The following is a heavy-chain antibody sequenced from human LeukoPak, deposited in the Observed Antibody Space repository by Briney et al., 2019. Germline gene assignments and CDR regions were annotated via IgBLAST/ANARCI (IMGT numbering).Heavy chain of an antibody. Sequence: GGSLRLSCAASGFDFSTYTMNWVRQAPGKGLEWVANIKQDGRDKYYVNSVKGRFTISRDNAKNSLYLQMNSLRVEDTAVYYCAREGSLCSSTSCLGDYWGQGILVTVSS. CDR3: AREGSLCSSTSCLGDY. D-gene: IGHD2-2*01. J-gene: IGHJ4*02. CDR2: IKQDGRDK. CDR1: GFDFSTYT. V-gene: IGHV3-7*01.